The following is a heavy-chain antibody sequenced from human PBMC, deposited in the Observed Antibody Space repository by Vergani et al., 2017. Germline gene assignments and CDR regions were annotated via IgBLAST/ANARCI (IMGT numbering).Heavy chain of an antibody. J-gene: IGHJ3*02. D-gene: IGHD2-2*01. V-gene: IGHV3-11*01. CDR3: ASNLGYCSSTSCRGAFDI. CDR1: GFTFSDYY. Sequence: QVQLVESGGGLVKPGGSLRLSCAASGFTFSDYYMSWIRQAPGKGLEWVSYISSSGSTIYYADSVKGRFTISRDNAKNSLYLQMNSLRAVDTAVYYCASNLGYCSSTSCRGAFDIWGQGTMVTVSS. CDR2: ISSSGSTI.